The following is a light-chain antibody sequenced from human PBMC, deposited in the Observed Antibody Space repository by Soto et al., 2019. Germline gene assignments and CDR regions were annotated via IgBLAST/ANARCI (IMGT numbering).Light chain of an antibody. CDR1: SSDVGGYNY. CDR2: EVT. J-gene: IGLJ1*01. Sequence: QSALTQPASVSGSPGQSITISCTGTSSDVGGYNYVSWYQQHPGKAPKLMIYEVTDRPSGVSNRFSGSKSGNTASLTISGFQAEHEAEYYCSSYASSSTLVFGTGTKLTVL. CDR3: SSYASSSTLV. V-gene: IGLV2-14*01.